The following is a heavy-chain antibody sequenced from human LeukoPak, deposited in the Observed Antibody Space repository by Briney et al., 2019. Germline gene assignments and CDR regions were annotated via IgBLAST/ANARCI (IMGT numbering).Heavy chain of an antibody. V-gene: IGHV1-18*01. D-gene: IGHD3-10*01. CDR3: AREITMVRGVIITPPWFDP. Sequence: GASVKASCKASGYTFTSYGISWVRQAPGQGLEWMGWISAYNGNTNYAQKLQGRVTMTTDTSTSTAYMELRSLRSDDTAVYYCAREITMVRGVIITPPWFDPWGQGTLVTVSS. CDR2: ISAYNGNT. CDR1: GYTFTSYG. J-gene: IGHJ5*02.